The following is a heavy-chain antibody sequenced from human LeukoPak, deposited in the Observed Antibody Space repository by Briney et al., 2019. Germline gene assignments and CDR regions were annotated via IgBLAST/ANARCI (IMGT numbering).Heavy chain of an antibody. Sequence: GVSLRLSCAVSGFTFSSYAMIWVRQAPGKGLEWVSGISGSGSGTYYADSVKGRFTIDRDNSKNTLYLQMNSLRAEDTAVYYCAKGSTFYYYDSSGFFGDAFDIWGQGTMVTVSS. J-gene: IGHJ3*02. V-gene: IGHV3-23*01. D-gene: IGHD3-22*01. CDR1: GFTFSSYA. CDR2: ISGSGSGT. CDR3: AKGSTFYYYDSSGFFGDAFDI.